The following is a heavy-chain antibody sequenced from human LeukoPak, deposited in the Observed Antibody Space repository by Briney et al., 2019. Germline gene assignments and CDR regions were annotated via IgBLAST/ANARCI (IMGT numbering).Heavy chain of an antibody. J-gene: IGHJ4*02. CDR1: GYTFTRCG. Sequence: ASVKVSCKASGYTFTRCGISWVRQVPGQGLEWMGWINAYNGDTNYAQKLQGRVTMTTDTSTSTAYMELRSLRSDDTAVYYCARDEGSYYDYFDYWGQGTQVTVSS. V-gene: IGHV1-18*01. CDR2: INAYNGDT. CDR3: ARDEGSYYDYFDY. D-gene: IGHD3-22*01.